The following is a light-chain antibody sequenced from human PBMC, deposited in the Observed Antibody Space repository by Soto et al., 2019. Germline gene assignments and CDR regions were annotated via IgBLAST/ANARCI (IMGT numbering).Light chain of an antibody. CDR1: QGISSF. J-gene: IGKJ3*01. CDR2: AAS. V-gene: IGKV1-9*01. CDR3: QQLHSYPLT. Sequence: DIQLTQSPSFLSASVGDRVTITCRASQGISSFLAWYQQRPGKAPKLLIYAASTLQSGVPSRFSGSGSGTEFTLTISSLLPEDFATYYCQQLHSYPLTFGPGTTVDIK.